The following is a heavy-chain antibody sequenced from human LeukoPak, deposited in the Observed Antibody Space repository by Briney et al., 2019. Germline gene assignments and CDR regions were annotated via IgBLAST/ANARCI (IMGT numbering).Heavy chain of an antibody. V-gene: IGHV3-11*01. D-gene: IGHD6-19*01. Sequence: GRTLRLSCAAFGFTFTDYHMSCIRQAPGHGLECCSYISPGGGSKYFADSVKGRFTISRDNAKNSLYLQMNSLTAEDTAVYYCAGGRDTAVAGPGGYFDYWAQGTLVTVSS. CDR1: GFTFTDYH. CDR3: AGGRDTAVAGPGGYFDY. J-gene: IGHJ4*02. CDR2: ISPGGGSK.